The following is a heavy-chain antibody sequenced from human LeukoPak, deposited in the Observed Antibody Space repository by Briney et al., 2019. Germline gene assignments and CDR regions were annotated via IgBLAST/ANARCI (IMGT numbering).Heavy chain of an antibody. CDR3: ASQGGYCSSTSCYTEDAFDI. J-gene: IGHJ3*02. D-gene: IGHD2-2*02. V-gene: IGHV1-18*01. Sequence: ASVKVSCKASGYTFTSYGISWVRQAPGQGLEWMGWISAYNGNTNYAQKLQGRVTMTTDTSTSTAYMELRSLRSDDTAVYYCASQGGYCSSTSCYTEDAFDIWGQGTMVTVSS. CDR2: ISAYNGNT. CDR1: GYTFTSYG.